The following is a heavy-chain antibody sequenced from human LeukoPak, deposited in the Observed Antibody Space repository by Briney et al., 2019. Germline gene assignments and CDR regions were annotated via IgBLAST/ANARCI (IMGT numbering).Heavy chain of an antibody. D-gene: IGHD2-15*01. Sequence: ASVKVSCKASGYTFTSYGISWVRQAPGQGLEWMGWISAYNGNTNYAQKLQGRATMTTDTSTSTAYMELRSLRSDDTAVYYCARVRYCSGGSCYSDAFDIWGQGTMVTVSS. CDR3: ARVRYCSGGSCYSDAFDI. J-gene: IGHJ3*02. CDR2: ISAYNGNT. V-gene: IGHV1-18*04. CDR1: GYTFTSYG.